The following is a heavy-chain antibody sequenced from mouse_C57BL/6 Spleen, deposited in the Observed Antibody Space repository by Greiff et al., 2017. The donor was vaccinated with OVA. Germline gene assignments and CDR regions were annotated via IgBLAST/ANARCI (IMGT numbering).Heavy chain of an antibody. CDR2: LDPNRGGT. D-gene: IGHD1-1*01. J-gene: IGHJ2*01. CDR1: GYTFTSYW. CDR3: ARDPYYGSSYDAVDY. V-gene: IGHV1-72*01. Sequence: QVQLQQPGAELVKPGASVKLSCKASGYTFTSYWMHWVKQRPGRGLEWIGRLDPNRGGTKYNEKFKSKATLTVDKPSSTAYMQLSSLTSEDSAVYYCARDPYYGSSYDAVDYWGQGTTLTVSS.